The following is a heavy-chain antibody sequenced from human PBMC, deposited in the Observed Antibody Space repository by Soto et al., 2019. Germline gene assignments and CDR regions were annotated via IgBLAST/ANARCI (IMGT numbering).Heavy chain of an antibody. J-gene: IGHJ4*02. Sequence: SETLSLTCSVSDDSLNGDKYYWVWIRQPPGKGLEWIRSIYYRGNAYYNPSLQKRVTISLDKSKSQFSLKLNSVTAADSAVYFCARLEGLATISYYFDFWGPGALVNGSS. V-gene: IGHV4-39*01. D-gene: IGHD3-9*01. CDR2: IYYRGNA. CDR3: ARLEGLATISYYFDF. CDR1: DDSLNGDKYY.